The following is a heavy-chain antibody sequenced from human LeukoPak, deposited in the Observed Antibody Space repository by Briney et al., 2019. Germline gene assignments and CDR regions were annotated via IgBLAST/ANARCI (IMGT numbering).Heavy chain of an antibody. CDR2: IYHSGST. V-gene: IGHV4-38-2*02. D-gene: IGHD3-16*01. Sequence: SETLSLTCTVSGGSISSGYYWGWIRQPPGKGLEWIGSIYHSGSTYYNPSLKSRVTISVDTSKNQFSLKLSSVTAADTAVYYCARAHGGKFHNFDYWGQGTLVTVSS. J-gene: IGHJ4*02. CDR3: ARAHGGKFHNFDY. CDR1: GGSISSGYY.